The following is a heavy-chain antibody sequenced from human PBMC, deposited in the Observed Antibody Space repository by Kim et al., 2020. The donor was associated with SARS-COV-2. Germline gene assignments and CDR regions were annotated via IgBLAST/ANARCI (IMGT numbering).Heavy chain of an antibody. Sequence: SETLSLTCTVSGGSISSGSYYWSWIRQPAGKGLEWIGRIYTSGSTNYNPSLKSRVTISVDTSKNQFSLKLSSVTAADTAVYYCARDRYYDILTGYSYIDYYYYYYYGMDVWGQGTTVTVSS. V-gene: IGHV4-61*02. CDR3: ARDRYYDILTGYSYIDYYYYYYYGMDV. CDR2: IYTSGST. J-gene: IGHJ6*02. CDR1: GGSISSGSYY. D-gene: IGHD3-9*01.